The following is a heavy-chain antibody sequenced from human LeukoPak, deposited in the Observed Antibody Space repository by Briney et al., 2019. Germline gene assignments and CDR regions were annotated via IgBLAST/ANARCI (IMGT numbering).Heavy chain of an antibody. CDR3: AKTPKPYCSGGSCYSHGYFQH. V-gene: IGHV3-9*01. CDR2: ISWNSGSI. Sequence: PGGSLRLSCAASGFTFSSYSMNWVRQAPGKGLEWVSGISWNSGSIGYADFVKGRLTISRDNAKNSLYLQMNSLRAEDTALYYCAKTPKPYCSGGSCYSHGYFQHWGQGTLVTVSS. D-gene: IGHD2-15*01. CDR1: GFTFSSYS. J-gene: IGHJ1*01.